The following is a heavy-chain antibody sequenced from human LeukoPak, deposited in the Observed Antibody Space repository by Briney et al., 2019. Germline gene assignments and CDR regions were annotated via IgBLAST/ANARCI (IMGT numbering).Heavy chain of an antibody. Sequence: SETLSLTCTVSGGSISSYYWSWIRQPAGKGLEWIGRIYTSGSTNYNPSLKSRVTMSVDTSKNQFSLKLSSVTAADTAVYYCARMYYYDSSGLPLGWFDPWGQGTLVTVSS. CDR1: GGSISSYY. V-gene: IGHV4-4*07. CDR3: ARMYYYDSSGLPLGWFDP. CDR2: IYTSGST. J-gene: IGHJ5*02. D-gene: IGHD3-22*01.